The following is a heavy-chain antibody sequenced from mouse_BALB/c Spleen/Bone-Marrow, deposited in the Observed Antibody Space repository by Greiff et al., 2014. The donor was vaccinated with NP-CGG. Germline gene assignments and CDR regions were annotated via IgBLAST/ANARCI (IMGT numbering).Heavy chain of an antibody. V-gene: IGHV14-3*02. CDR3: ATLTGHFDY. CDR1: GFYITDPY. Sequence: EVQLQQSGAELVKPGASVKLSCTASGFYITDPYIHWVKQRPGQGLDWIGRIDAASDTTQYDPKFQGKATLTADTSSNSAYLQLSSLTSEDTADYYGATLTGHFDYWGQGTILTVSS. D-gene: IGHD4-1*01. J-gene: IGHJ2*01. CDR2: IDAASDTT.